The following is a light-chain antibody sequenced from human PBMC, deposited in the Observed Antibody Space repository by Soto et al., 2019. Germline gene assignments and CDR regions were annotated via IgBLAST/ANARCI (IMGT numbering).Light chain of an antibody. V-gene: IGKV4-1*01. CDR1: QSVLYSSNNKNY. J-gene: IGKJ1*01. CDR3: QQYYGTPPT. Sequence: DIVMTQSPDSLAVSLGERATINCKSSQSVLYSSNNKNYLAWYQQRPGQPPKMLIYWASTRESGVPDRFSGSGSGTDFTLTISSLQAEDVAFYYCQQYYGTPPTFGQGTKVEIK. CDR2: WAS.